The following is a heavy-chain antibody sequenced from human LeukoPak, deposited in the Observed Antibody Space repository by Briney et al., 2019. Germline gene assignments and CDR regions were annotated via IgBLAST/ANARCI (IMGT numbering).Heavy chain of an antibody. V-gene: IGHV3-23*01. CDR2: ISGSGGST. Sequence: GGSLRLSCAASGFTFSSYAMSWVRQAPGKGLEWVSAISGSGGSTYYADSAKGRFTISRDNSKNTLYLQMNSLRAEDTAVYYCAKDGNYYDSSGPAFDIWGQGTMVTVSS. CDR1: GFTFSSYA. J-gene: IGHJ3*02. CDR3: AKDGNYYDSSGPAFDI. D-gene: IGHD3-22*01.